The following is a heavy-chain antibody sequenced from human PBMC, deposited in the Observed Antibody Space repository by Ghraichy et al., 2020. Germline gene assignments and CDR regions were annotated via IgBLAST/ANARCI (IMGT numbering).Heavy chain of an antibody. CDR2: ISSSSSTI. Sequence: SLRLSCAASGFTFSSYSMNWVRQAPGKGLEWVSYISSSSSTIYYADSVKGRFTISRDNAKNSLYLQMNSLRDEDTAVYYCARDTSILTDYGDYVVSAIPDAFDIWGQGTMVTVSS. V-gene: IGHV3-48*02. CDR1: GFTFSSYS. CDR3: ARDTSILTDYGDYVVSAIPDAFDI. D-gene: IGHD4-17*01. J-gene: IGHJ3*02.